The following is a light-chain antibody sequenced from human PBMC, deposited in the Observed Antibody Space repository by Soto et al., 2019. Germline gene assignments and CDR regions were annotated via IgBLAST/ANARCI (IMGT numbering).Light chain of an antibody. V-gene: IGLV2-14*01. Sequence: QSALTQPASVSGSPGQWITISCTGTSSDIGGYNYVSWYQQYPGKAPKVIIYEVSNRPSGVSNRFSGSKSGNTASLTISGLQAEDEADYYCSSYTSSSTLRVFGTGTKVTVL. CDR1: SSDIGGYNY. J-gene: IGLJ1*01. CDR3: SSYTSSSTLRV. CDR2: EVS.